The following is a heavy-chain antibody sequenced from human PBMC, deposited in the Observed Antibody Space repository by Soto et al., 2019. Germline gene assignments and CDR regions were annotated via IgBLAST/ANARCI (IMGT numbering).Heavy chain of an antibody. Sequence: GGSLRLSCAASGFTFSSYAMHWVRQAPGKGLEWVAVISYDGSNKYYADSVKGRFTISRDNSKNTLYLQMNSLRAEDTAVYYCARAIQTDPGDGNWYFDLWGRGTLVTVSS. J-gene: IGHJ2*01. V-gene: IGHV3-30-3*01. D-gene: IGHD7-27*01. CDR3: ARAIQTDPGDGNWYFDL. CDR1: GFTFSSYA. CDR2: ISYDGSNK.